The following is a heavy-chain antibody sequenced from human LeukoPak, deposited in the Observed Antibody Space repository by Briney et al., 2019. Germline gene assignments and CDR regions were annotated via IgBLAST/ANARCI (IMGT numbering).Heavy chain of an antibody. CDR1: GFNFSNYW. D-gene: IGHD2-15*01. CDR2: IKQDGSEK. CDR3: ARGGGSADY. V-gene: IGHV3-7*05. J-gene: IGHJ4*02. Sequence: PGGSLRLSCAASGFNFSNYWMSWVRQAPGKGLEWVANIKQDGSEKYYVDSVKGRFTISRDNAKNSLYLQMTSLRAEDTAVYYCARGGGSADYWGQGTLVTVSS.